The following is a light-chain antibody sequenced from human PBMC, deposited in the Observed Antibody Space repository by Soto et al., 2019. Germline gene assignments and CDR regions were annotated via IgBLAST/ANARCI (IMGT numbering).Light chain of an antibody. CDR1: QSVSSN. Sequence: EIVMTQSPATLSVSPGERATLSCRASQSVSSNLAWYQQKPGQAPRRLIYGASTRATGIPARFSGSGSGTEFTLTISSLQSEDFAVYYCQQYNNWPPGFGRGTKVEIK. CDR2: GAS. CDR3: QQYNNWPPG. V-gene: IGKV3-15*01. J-gene: IGKJ1*01.